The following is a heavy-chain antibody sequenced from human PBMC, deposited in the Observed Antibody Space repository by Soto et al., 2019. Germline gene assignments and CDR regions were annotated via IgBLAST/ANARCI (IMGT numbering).Heavy chain of an antibody. CDR1: GFTFSSYS. CDR2: ISSSSSTI. V-gene: IGHV3-48*01. D-gene: IGHD2-2*03. CDR3: VMDQPPGLDY. J-gene: IGHJ4*02. Sequence: EVQLVESGGGLVQPGGSLRLSCAASGFTFSSYSMNWVRQAPGKGLEWVSYISSSSSTIYYADSVKCRFTISRDNAKISLYREMNSLKAEDTAVYYCVMDQPPGLDYWGQVTLVTVSS.